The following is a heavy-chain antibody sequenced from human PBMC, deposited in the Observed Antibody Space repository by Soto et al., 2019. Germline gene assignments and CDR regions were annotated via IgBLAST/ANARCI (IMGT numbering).Heavy chain of an antibody. CDR2: IYYSGST. V-gene: IGHV4-61*01. CDR1: GGSVSSGSYY. J-gene: IGHJ3*02. CDR3: AAHCSSTSGHEAGRGPDAFEI. Sequence: QVQLQESGPGLVKPSETLSLTCTVSGGSVSSGSYYWSWIRQPPGKGLEGIGYIYYSGSTNYNPSPKSRVTISVDTSKNQFSLKLSSVTAADTAVYYCAAHCSSTSGHEAGRGPDAFEIWGQGTMVTVSS. D-gene: IGHD2-2*01.